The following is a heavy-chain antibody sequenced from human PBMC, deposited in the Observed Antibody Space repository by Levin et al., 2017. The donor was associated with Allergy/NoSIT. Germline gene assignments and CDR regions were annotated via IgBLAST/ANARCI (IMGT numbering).Heavy chain of an antibody. D-gene: IGHD5-12*01. CDR3: ASGGCGSTFDI. V-gene: IGHV3-21*01. CDR1: GFDFSSYN. CDR2: VSSSSTYT. J-gene: IGHJ3*02. Sequence: GESLKISCAASGFDFSSYNMNWVRQAPGKGLEWVSSVSSSSTYTHYADSVKGRFTVSRDNAKKSLYLLMNSLRVEDTAVYYCASGGCGSTFDIWGQGTTVTVSS.